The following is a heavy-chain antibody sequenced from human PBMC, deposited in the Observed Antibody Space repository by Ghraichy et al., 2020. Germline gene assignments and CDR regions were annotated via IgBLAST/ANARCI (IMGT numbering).Heavy chain of an antibody. CDR3: ARLTGTRRNYYYYGMDV. Sequence: SETLSLTCTVSGGSISSSSYYWGWIRQPPGKGLEWIGSIYYSGSTYYNPSLKSRVTISVDTSKNQFSLKLSSVTAADTAVYYCARLTGTRRNYYYYGMDVWGQGTTVTVSS. D-gene: IGHD1-20*01. CDR1: GGSISSSSYY. V-gene: IGHV4-39*01. CDR2: IYYSGST. J-gene: IGHJ6*02.